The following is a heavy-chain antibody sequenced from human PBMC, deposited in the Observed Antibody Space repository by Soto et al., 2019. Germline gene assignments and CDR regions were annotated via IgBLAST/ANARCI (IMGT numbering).Heavy chain of an antibody. J-gene: IGHJ6*02. D-gene: IGHD5-18*01. CDR2: IYPGDSDT. CDR1: GYSFTSYW. CDR3: ARRRRYSYGYYYYYGMDV. V-gene: IGHV5-51*01. Sequence: LGESLKISCKGSGYSFTSYWIGWVLQIPWKGLEWMGIIYPGDSDTRYSPSFQGQVTISVDKSISTAYLQWSSLKASDTAMYYCARRRRYSYGYYYYYGMDVWGQGTTVTVSS.